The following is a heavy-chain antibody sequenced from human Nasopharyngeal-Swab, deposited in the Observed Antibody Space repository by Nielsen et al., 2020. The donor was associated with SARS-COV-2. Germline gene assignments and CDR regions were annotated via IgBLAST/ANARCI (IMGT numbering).Heavy chain of an antibody. CDR2: IAHDASNE. Sequence: GESLKISCAASGFTFSSFGMHWVRQAPGKGLEWVAFIAHDASNEYYGDSVKGRFSISRDEPKDTVYLEMNSLRVDDTAIYYCAREGSERGGAFDIWGQGTMVAVSS. J-gene: IGHJ3*02. CDR3: AREGSERGGAFDI. CDR1: GFTFSSFG. V-gene: IGHV3-30*03. D-gene: IGHD1-1*01.